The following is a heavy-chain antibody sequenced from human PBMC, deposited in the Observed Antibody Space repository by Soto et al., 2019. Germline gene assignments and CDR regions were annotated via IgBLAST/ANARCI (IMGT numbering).Heavy chain of an antibody. CDR3: ARVQAGRIAVAGLDY. Sequence: QVQLVPSGAEVTKPGASVKVSCKASVYTFTGYYMHWVRQAPGQGLEWMGWINPNSGGTNYAQKYKGWVTMTRDTSISADYMELSRLRSDDTAVYYGARVQAGRIAVAGLDYWGQGTLVTVSS. J-gene: IGHJ4*02. CDR1: VYTFTGYY. V-gene: IGHV1-2*04. CDR2: INPNSGGT. D-gene: IGHD6-19*01.